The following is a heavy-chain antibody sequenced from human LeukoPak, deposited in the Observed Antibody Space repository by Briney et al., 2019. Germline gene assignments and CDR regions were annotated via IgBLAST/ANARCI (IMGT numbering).Heavy chain of an antibody. CDR2: IWYDGSNK. Sequence: GGSLRLSCAASGFTFSSYGMHWVRQAPGKGLEWVAVIWYDGSNKYYADSVKGRFTISRDNSKNTLYLQMNSLRAEDTAMYYCAREGSGWVNFDYWGQGTLVTVSS. CDR3: AREGSGWVNFDY. J-gene: IGHJ4*02. V-gene: IGHV3-33*01. CDR1: GFTFSSYG. D-gene: IGHD6-19*01.